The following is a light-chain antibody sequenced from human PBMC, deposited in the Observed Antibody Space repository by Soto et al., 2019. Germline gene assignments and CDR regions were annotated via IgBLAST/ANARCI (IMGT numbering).Light chain of an antibody. CDR3: SSYTSSSTPYV. V-gene: IGLV2-14*01. CDR2: EVS. CDR1: SSDVGGYNY. Sequence: QSALTQPASVSGSPGQSITISCTGTSSDVGGYNYVSWYQQQPGKAPKLMIYEVSNRPSGVSNRVSGSKSGNTASLTISGLQAEDDADYYCSSYTSSSTPYVFGTGTKVTVL. J-gene: IGLJ1*01.